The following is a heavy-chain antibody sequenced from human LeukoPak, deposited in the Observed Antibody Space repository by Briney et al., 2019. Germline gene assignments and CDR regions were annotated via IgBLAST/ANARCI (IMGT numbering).Heavy chain of an antibody. CDR1: GGSISSSSYY. Sequence: SETLSLTCTVSGGSISSSSYYWGWIRQPPGKGLEWIGSIYYSGSTYYNPSLKSRVTISVDTSKNQFSLKLSSVTAADTAVYYCARGTTVTTYGVDYWGQGTLVTVSS. CDR2: IYYSGST. D-gene: IGHD4-17*01. CDR3: ARGTTVTTYGVDY. V-gene: IGHV4-39*01. J-gene: IGHJ4*02.